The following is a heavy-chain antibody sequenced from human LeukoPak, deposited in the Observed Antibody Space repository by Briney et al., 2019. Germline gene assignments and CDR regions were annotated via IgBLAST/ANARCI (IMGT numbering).Heavy chain of an antibody. J-gene: IGHJ3*02. D-gene: IGHD3-22*01. Sequence: ASVKVSCKASGYTFRDFGISWVRQAPGQGLEWMGIISPSGGSTSYAQKFQGRVTMTRDTSTSTVYMELSSLRSEDTAVYYCARDKYYYDSSGYYDAFDIWGQGTMVTVSS. CDR3: ARDKYYYDSSGYYDAFDI. V-gene: IGHV1-46*01. CDR2: ISPSGGST. CDR1: GYTFRDFG.